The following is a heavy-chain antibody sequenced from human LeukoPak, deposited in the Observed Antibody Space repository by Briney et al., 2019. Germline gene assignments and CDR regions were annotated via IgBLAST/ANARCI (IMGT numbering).Heavy chain of an antibody. CDR2: ISGSGGTT. Sequence: PGGSLRLSCAASALTFSSYSMMWVRQAPGKGLEGVSGISGSGGTTHYADSVKRRFTISRDNSKNTMYLHMNSLRAEDTALYYCAKATSSSWYQSPDYWGQGTLVTVSS. J-gene: IGHJ4*02. V-gene: IGHV3-23*01. D-gene: IGHD6-13*01. CDR1: ALTFSSYS. CDR3: AKATSSSWYQSPDY.